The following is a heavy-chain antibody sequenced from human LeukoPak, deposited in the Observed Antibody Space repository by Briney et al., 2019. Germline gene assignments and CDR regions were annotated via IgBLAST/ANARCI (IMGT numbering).Heavy chain of an antibody. CDR3: TRAVAGHPD. Sequence: PETLSLTCGVSGVPFSNYYWSWVRQSPTQGLEWIGEINHSGYTNYNPSLKSRVTMSIDTSKNQFSLKLTSVTAADAGVYYCTRAVAGHPDWGQGTLVTVSS. D-gene: IGHD6-19*01. J-gene: IGHJ4*02. CDR2: INHSGYT. CDR1: GVPFSNYY. V-gene: IGHV4-34*01.